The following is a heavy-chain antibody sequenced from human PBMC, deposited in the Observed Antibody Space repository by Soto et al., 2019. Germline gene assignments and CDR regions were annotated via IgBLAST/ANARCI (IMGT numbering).Heavy chain of an antibody. CDR2: IYYSGST. CDR3: ARARFKDFWSGSYYFDY. CDR1: GGSVISGSYY. J-gene: IGHJ4*02. V-gene: IGHV4-61*01. D-gene: IGHD3-3*01. Sequence: PLETLSLTCTVSGGSVISGSYYWNWIRQPPGKGLEWIGYIYYSGSTNYNPSLKSRVTISVDTSKNQFSLKLSSVTAADTAVYYCARARFKDFWSGSYYFDYWGQGTLVTVSS.